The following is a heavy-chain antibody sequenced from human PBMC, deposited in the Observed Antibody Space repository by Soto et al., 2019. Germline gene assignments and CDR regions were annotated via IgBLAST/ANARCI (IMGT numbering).Heavy chain of an antibody. V-gene: IGHV4-59*08. CDR2: IYSSGSP. J-gene: IGHJ6*03. CDR3: ARQTSTYDYYYYYMDV. D-gene: IGHD2-2*01. Sequence: QVQLQESGPGLVKPSETLSLTCTVSGGSISNYYWSWIRQPPGKGLEWIGYIYSSGSPKYNPSLKSRVTISLDTSKKQFSLKLSSVTAADTAVYYCARQTSTYDYYYYYMDVWGKGTTVTVSS. CDR1: GGSISNYY.